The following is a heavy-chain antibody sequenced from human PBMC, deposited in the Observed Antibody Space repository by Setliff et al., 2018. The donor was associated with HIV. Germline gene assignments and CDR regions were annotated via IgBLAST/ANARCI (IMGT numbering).Heavy chain of an antibody. CDR3: AREIYGGNSRPFDY. J-gene: IGHJ4*02. D-gene: IGHD4-17*01. CDR2: IYYNGNT. Sequence: SETLSLTCAVSGGSISSSNWWSWVRQPPGKGLEWIGEIYYNGNTNYNPSLKSRFTISVDTSKNQLSLKLSSVTAADTAVYYCAREIYGGNSRPFDYWGQGTLVTVSS. V-gene: IGHV4-4*02. CDR1: GGSISSSNW.